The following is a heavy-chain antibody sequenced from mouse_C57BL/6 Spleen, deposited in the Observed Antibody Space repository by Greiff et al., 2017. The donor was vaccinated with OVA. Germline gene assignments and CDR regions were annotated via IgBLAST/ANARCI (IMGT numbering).Heavy chain of an antibody. V-gene: IGHV5S21*01. D-gene: IGHD2-3*01. Sequence: EVQGVESGEGLVKPGGSLKLSCAASGFTFSSYAMSWVRQTPEKRLEWVAYISSGGDYIYYADTVKGRFTISRDNARNTLYLQMSSLKSEDTAMYYCKRRWLLFYAMDYWGKGTSVTVSS. J-gene: IGHJ4*01. CDR1: GFTFSSYA. CDR2: ISSGGDYI. CDR3: KRRWLLFYAMDY.